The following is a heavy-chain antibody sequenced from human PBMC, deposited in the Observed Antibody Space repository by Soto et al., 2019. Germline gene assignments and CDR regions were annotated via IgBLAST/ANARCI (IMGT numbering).Heavy chain of an antibody. CDR3: ARALPGPYCSSTSCAGYYYYGMDV. CDR1: GYTFTSYA. Sequence: ASVKVSCKASGYTFTSYAMHWVRQAPGQRLEWMGWINAGNGNTKYSQKFQGRVTITRDTSASTAYMELSSLRSEETAVYYCARALPGPYCSSTSCAGYYYYGMDVWGQGTTVTVSS. CDR2: INAGNGNT. V-gene: IGHV1-3*01. J-gene: IGHJ6*02. D-gene: IGHD2-2*01.